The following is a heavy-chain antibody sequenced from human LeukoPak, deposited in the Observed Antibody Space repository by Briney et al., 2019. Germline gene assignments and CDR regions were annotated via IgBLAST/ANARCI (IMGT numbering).Heavy chain of an antibody. V-gene: IGHV1-18*01. CDR3: ARDRSGNYNRLFDY. CDR2: ISAYNRNT. D-gene: IGHD1-14*01. J-gene: IGHJ4*02. Sequence: ASVKVSCKASGYTFTNYGISWVRQAPGHGLEWMGWISAYNRNTNYAQKLQGRVTMTIDTSTSTAYMELRSLISDDTALYFCARDRSGNYNRLFDYWGQGTLVTVSS. CDR1: GYTFTNYG.